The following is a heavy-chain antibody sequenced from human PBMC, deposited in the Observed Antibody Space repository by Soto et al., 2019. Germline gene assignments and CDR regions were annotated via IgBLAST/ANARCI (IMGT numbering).Heavy chain of an antibody. CDR2: VYTSGST. CDR1: GDSMTKYY. Sequence: KTSETLSLTCNVSGDSMTKYYWSWIRQPAGKGLEWIGRVYTSGSTNYNPSLKSRVTMSIDTSNNHFSLSLKSVTAADTAVYYCARTIGAAYYFDFWGQGALVTVSS. V-gene: IGHV4-4*07. D-gene: IGHD6-13*01. CDR3: ARTIGAAYYFDF. J-gene: IGHJ4*02.